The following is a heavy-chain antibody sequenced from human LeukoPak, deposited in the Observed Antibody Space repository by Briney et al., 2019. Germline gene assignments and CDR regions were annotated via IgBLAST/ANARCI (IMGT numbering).Heavy chain of an antibody. CDR1: GGFISSTSYY. CDR3: ATIAAAGAVLDF. J-gene: IGHJ4*02. CDR2: IYYSGST. D-gene: IGHD6-13*01. V-gene: IGHV4-39*01. Sequence: SETLSLTCTVSGGFISSTSYYWGWIRQPPGKGLEWIGSIYYSGSTYYNPSLKSRVTISVDASKNQFSLNLSSVTAADTAVYYCATIAAAGAVLDFWGQGTLVTVSS.